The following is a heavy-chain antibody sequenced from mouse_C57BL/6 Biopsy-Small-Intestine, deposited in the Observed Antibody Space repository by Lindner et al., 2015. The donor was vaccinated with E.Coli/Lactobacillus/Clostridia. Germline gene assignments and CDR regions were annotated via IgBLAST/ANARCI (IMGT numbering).Heavy chain of an antibody. CDR2: INPNYGTT. V-gene: IGHV1-39*01. CDR1: GYSFTDYN. D-gene: IGHD2-3*01. Sequence: VQLQESGPELVKPGASVKISCKASGYSFTDYNMNWVKQSNGKSLEWIGVINPNYGTTSYNQKFKGKATLTVNESSRTAYMELRSLTSEDSAVYYCASDGYDFDYWGQGTTLTVSS. CDR3: ASDGYDFDY. J-gene: IGHJ2*01.